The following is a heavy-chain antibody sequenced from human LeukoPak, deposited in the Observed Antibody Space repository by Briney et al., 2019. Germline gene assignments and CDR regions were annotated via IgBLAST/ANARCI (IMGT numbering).Heavy chain of an antibody. D-gene: IGHD3-10*01. CDR3: ARGHYYYGSGSYEPLYLYFDY. Sequence: SVKVSCKASGGTVSSYAFSWVRQAPGQGLEWMGGIIPIFGTTNYAQRFQGRVTITADESTSTAYMELSSLRSEDTAVYYCARGHYYYGSGSYEPLYLYFDYWGQGTLVTVSS. CDR2: IIPIFGTT. J-gene: IGHJ4*02. CDR1: GGTVSSYA. V-gene: IGHV1-69*13.